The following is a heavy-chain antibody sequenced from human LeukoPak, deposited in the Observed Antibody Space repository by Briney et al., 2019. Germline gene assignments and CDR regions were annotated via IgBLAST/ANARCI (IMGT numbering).Heavy chain of an antibody. CDR3: ARAKGALYYFDY. J-gene: IGHJ4*02. CDR1: GFTFDDYG. CDR2: TNWNGGST. V-gene: IGHV3-20*04. Sequence: GGSLRLSCAASGFTFDDYGMSWVRQAPGKGLEWVSGTNWNGGSTGYADSVKGRFTISRDNARNSLYLQMNSLGAEDTALYYCARAKGALYYFDYWGQGTLVTVSS.